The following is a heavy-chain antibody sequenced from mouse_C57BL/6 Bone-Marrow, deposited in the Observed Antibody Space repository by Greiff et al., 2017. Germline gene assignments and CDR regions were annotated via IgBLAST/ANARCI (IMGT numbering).Heavy chain of an antibody. J-gene: IGHJ3*01. CDR2: IHPNSGST. V-gene: IGHV1-64*01. D-gene: IGHD2-4*01. Sequence: QVQLQQPGAELVKPGASVKLSCKASGYTFTSYWMHGVKQRPGQGLEWIGMIHPNSGSTNYNEKFKSKATLTVDKSSSTAYMQLSSLTSEDSAVYYCARPFYYDYGAYWGQGTLVTVSA. CDR3: ARPFYYDYGAY. CDR1: GYTFTSYW.